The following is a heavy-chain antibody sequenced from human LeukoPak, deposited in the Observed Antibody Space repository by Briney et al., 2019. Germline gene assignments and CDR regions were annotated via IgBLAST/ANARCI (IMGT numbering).Heavy chain of an antibody. CDR3: AKDIQYYYDSSGYYFPPPAFDY. CDR1: GFTFSSYG. D-gene: IGHD3-22*01. V-gene: IGHV3-23*01. Sequence: GGSLRLSCAASGFTFSSYGMSWVRQAPGKGLEWVSTINDSGGGTYYADSVKGRFTISRDNSKNTLYLQMNSLRAEDTAVYYCAKDIQYYYDSSGYYFPPPAFDYWGQGTLVAVSS. J-gene: IGHJ4*02. CDR2: INDSGGGT.